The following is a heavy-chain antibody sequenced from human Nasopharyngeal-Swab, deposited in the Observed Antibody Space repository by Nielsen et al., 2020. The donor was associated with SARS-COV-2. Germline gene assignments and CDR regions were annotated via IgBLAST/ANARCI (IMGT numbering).Heavy chain of an antibody. D-gene: IGHD1-26*01. V-gene: IGHV4-30-4*01. CDR2: IYYSGST. Sequence: WIRQPPGKGLEWIGYIYYSGSTYYNPSLKSRVTISVDTSKNQFSLKLSSVTAADTAVYYCARGEATQDYFDYWGQGTLVTVSS. J-gene: IGHJ4*02. CDR3: ARGEATQDYFDY.